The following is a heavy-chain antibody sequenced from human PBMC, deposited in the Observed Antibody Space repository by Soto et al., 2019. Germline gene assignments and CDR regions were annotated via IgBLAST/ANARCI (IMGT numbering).Heavy chain of an antibody. Sequence: QVQLVESGGGVVQPGRSLRLSCAASGFTFSSYGMHWVRQAPGKGLEWVAVIWYDGSNKYYADSVKGRFTISRDNSKNTLYLQMNSLRAEDTAVYYCARKEYYYDSSGYWAYWGQGTLVTVSS. D-gene: IGHD3-22*01. CDR3: ARKEYYYDSSGYWAY. CDR2: IWYDGSNK. CDR1: GFTFSSYG. J-gene: IGHJ4*02. V-gene: IGHV3-33*01.